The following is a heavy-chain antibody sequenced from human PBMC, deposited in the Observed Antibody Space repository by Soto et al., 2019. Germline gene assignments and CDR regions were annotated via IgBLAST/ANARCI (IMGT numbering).Heavy chain of an antibody. CDR2: TIPMFGTP. CDR3: ARPLRDRNYYYGMAV. J-gene: IGHJ6*02. Sequence: QVQLVQSGAEMQQPGASVRGSCKASGGTFSKYAFSWGRQAPGQGLEWLGGTIPMFGTPNYAQKFQGRVAISADESTATVYMELSSLRSEDTAVYFCARPLRDRNYYYGMAVWGQGTTVTVSS. V-gene: IGHV1-69*01. CDR1: GGTFSKYA. D-gene: IGHD3-22*01.